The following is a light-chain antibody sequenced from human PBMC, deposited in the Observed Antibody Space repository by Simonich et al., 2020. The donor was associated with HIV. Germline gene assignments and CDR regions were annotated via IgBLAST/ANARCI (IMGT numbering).Light chain of an antibody. CDR2: WAS. Sequence: DIVMTQYPDSLAVSLGERATINCKSSQSVLYSSNNMNYLAWYQQKPGQPPKLLIYWASTRESGVPDRFSGSGSGTDFTLTISSLQAEDVAVYYCQQYYSTPPTFGQGTKVEIK. V-gene: IGKV4-1*01. CDR3: QQYYSTPPT. CDR1: QSVLYSSNNMNY. J-gene: IGKJ1*01.